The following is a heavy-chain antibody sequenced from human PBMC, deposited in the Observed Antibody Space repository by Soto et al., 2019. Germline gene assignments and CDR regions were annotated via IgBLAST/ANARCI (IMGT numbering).Heavy chain of an antibody. CDR2: ISASGGLI. CDR3: AKRQGIGSAAKNFDF. Sequence: GGSLRLSCAASGFTFNNHAMSWVRQAPGKGLEWVSGISASGGLIYYAESVKGRFNMSRDNSKNTLYLQMNSLRAEDTAVYFCAKRQGIGSAAKNFDFWGQGALVTVSS. D-gene: IGHD6-13*01. V-gene: IGHV3-23*01. J-gene: IGHJ4*02. CDR1: GFTFNNHA.